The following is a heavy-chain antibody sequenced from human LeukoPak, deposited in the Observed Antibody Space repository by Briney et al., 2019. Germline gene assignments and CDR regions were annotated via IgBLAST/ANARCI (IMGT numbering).Heavy chain of an antibody. CDR2: IYYSGST. Sequence: SETLSLTCTVSGGSISSGGYYWSWIRQHPGKGLEWIGYIYYSGSTNYNPSLKSRVTISVDTSKNQFSLKLSSVTAADTAVYYCARDWYYWYFDLWGRGTLVTVSS. V-gene: IGHV4-61*08. J-gene: IGHJ2*01. CDR1: GGSISSGGYY. CDR3: ARDWYYWYFDL. D-gene: IGHD6-13*01.